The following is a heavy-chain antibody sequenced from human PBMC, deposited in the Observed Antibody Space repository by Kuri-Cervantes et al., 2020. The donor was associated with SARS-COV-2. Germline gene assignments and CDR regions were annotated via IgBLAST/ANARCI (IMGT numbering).Heavy chain of an antibody. J-gene: IGHJ4*02. CDR3: AKDPDFWSGYRFDY. D-gene: IGHD3-3*01. CDR2: ISWNSGSI. V-gene: IGHV3-9*01. CDR1: GFTFDDYA. Sequence: GGSLRLSCAASGFTFDDYAMHWVRQAPGKGLEWVSGISWNSGSIGYADSVKGRFTISRDNSKNTLYLQMNSLRAEDTAVYYCAKDPDFWSGYRFDYWGQGTLVTVSS.